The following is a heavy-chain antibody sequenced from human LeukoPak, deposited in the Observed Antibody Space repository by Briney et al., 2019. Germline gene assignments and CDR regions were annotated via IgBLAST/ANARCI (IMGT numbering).Heavy chain of an antibody. D-gene: IGHD2-15*01. CDR1: GFTFHSYS. J-gene: IGHJ5*02. CDR2: ISEDGSRR. Sequence: GGSLRLSCRTSGFTFHSYSYHWVRQAPGKGLEWLAVISEDGSRRHFAGSVEGRFNISRDTVDDTLFLHLNSLRVEDTAVYYCARKYCSGDSCHNWFDPWGQGTLVTVSS. V-gene: IGHV3-30*04. CDR3: ARKYCSGDSCHNWFDP.